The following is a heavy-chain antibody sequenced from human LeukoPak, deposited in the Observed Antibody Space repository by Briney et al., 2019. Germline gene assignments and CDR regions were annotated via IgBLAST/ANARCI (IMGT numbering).Heavy chain of an antibody. CDR2: TYYRSKWYN. Sequence: SQTLSLTCAISGDSVSSNSAAWNWIRQSPSRGLEWLGRTYYRSKWYNDYAVSVKSRITINPDTSKNQFSLKLSSVTAADTAVYYCARVDSGSHWGYYFDYWGQGTLVTVSS. J-gene: IGHJ4*02. CDR1: GDSVSSNSAA. V-gene: IGHV6-1*01. CDR3: ARVDSGSHWGYYFDY. D-gene: IGHD1-26*01.